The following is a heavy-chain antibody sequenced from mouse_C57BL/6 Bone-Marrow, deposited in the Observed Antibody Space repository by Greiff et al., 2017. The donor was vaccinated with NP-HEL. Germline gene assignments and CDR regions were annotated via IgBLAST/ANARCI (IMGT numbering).Heavy chain of an antibody. CDR2: IYPRSGNT. CDR3: ASPYYYGSSSAWFAY. CDR1: GYTFTSYG. J-gene: IGHJ3*01. D-gene: IGHD1-1*01. Sequence: QVHVKQSGAELARPGASVKLSCKASGYTFTSYGISWVKQRTGQGLEWIGEIYPRSGNTYYNEKFKGKATLTADKYSSTAYMELRSLTSEDSAVYFFASPYYYGSSSAWFAYWGQGTLVTVSA. V-gene: IGHV1-81*01.